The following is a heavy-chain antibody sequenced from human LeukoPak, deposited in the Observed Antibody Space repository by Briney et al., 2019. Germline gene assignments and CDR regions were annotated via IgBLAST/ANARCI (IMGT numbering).Heavy chain of an antibody. J-gene: IGHJ4*02. D-gene: IGHD1-26*01. CDR2: VSSSSSYI. CDR3: ARDSGSYYSEVNFDY. Sequence: PGRSLRLSCAASGFTFSSYGMHWVRQAPGKGLEWVSSVSSSSSYIYYADSVKGRFTISRDNAKNSLYLQMNSLRAEDTAVYYCARDSGSYYSEVNFDYWGQGTLVTVSS. V-gene: IGHV3-21*01. CDR1: GFTFSSYG.